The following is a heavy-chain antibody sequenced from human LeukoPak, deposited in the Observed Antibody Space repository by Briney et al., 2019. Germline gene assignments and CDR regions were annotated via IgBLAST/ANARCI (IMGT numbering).Heavy chain of an antibody. CDR1: GYTFTSYD. CDR2: MNPNSGNT. Sequence: ASVKVSCKASGYTFTSYDINWVRQAPGQGLEWMGWMNPNSGNTGYAQKFQGRVTMTRNTSISTAYMELSSLRSEDTAVYYCASSSSGGGEFDYWGQGTLVTVSS. V-gene: IGHV1-8*01. D-gene: IGHD3-16*01. CDR3: ASSSSGGGEFDY. J-gene: IGHJ4*02.